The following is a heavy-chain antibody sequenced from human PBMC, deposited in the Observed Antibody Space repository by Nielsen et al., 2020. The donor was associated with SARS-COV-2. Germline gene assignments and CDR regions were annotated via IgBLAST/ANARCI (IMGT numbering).Heavy chain of an antibody. V-gene: IGHV4-39*07. CDR3: VSPRGSKVAAAAWY. CDR1: GGSISSSSYY. CDR2: IYYSGST. J-gene: IGHJ4*02. D-gene: IGHD6-13*01. Sequence: SETLSLTCTASGGSISSSSYYWGWIRQPPGKGLEWIGSIYYSGSTYYNPSPKSRVTISVDTSKNQFSLKLSSVTAADTAVYYCVSPRGSKVAAAAWYWGQGTLVTVSS.